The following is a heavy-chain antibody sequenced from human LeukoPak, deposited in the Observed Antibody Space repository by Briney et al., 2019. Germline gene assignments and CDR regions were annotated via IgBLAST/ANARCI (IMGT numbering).Heavy chain of an antibody. Sequence: SQTLSLTCTVSGASISSGDYYWSWIRQPPGRGLEGIGYIYYTGSTYYNPSLKSRVTISVDTSKNQFSLKLSSVTAADTAVYYCARVADYYDSSGYYFDAFDIWGQGTMVTVSS. J-gene: IGHJ3*02. CDR1: GASISSGDYY. CDR3: ARVADYYDSSGYYFDAFDI. CDR2: IYYTGST. D-gene: IGHD3-22*01. V-gene: IGHV4-30-4*08.